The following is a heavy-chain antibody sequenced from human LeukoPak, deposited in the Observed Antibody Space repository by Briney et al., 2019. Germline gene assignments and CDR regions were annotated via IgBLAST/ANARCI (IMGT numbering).Heavy chain of an antibody. CDR3: ARDQRSESYYPWGWFDP. CDR2: IYSDGST. Sequence: TGGSLRLSCAASGFAVSTNYLSWVRQAPGKGLEWVSVIYSDGSTYYTDSVKGRFTISRDNSKNTLYLQMNSLRPEGTAVYYCARDQRSESYYPWGWFDPWGQGTLVTVSS. D-gene: IGHD1-26*01. J-gene: IGHJ5*02. CDR1: GFAVSTNY. V-gene: IGHV3-66*02.